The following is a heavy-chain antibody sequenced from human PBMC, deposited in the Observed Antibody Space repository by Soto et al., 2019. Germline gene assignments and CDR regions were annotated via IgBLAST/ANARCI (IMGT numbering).Heavy chain of an antibody. D-gene: IGHD3-9*01. CDR1: GYTFTGYY. V-gene: IGHV1-2*04. CDR2: INPNSGGT. J-gene: IGHJ6*02. Sequence: GASVKVSCKASGYTFTGYYMHWVRQAPGQGLEWMGWINPNSGGTNYAQKFQGWVTMTRDTSISTAYMELSRLRSDDTAVYYCARDDYDILTGYTMDVWGQGTTVTVSS. CDR3: ARDDYDILTGYTMDV.